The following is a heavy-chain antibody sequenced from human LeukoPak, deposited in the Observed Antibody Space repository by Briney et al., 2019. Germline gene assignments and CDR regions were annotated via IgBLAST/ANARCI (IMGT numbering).Heavy chain of an antibody. CDR1: GFTFSSYW. CDR2: IKQDGSEK. CDR3: ARGRNYDFWSGRGGY. V-gene: IGHV3-7*04. J-gene: IGHJ4*02. D-gene: IGHD3-3*01. Sequence: GGSLRLSCAASGFTFSSYWMSWVRQAPGKGLEWVANIKQDGSEKYYVDSVKGRFTISRDNAKNSLYLQMNSLRAEDTAVYYCARGRNYDFWSGRGGYWGQGTLVTVSS.